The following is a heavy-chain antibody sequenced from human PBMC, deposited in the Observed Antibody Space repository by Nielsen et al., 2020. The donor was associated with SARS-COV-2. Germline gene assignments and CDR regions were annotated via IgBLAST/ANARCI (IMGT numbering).Heavy chain of an antibody. CDR2: ISGSSRYI. CDR1: GFTFSSYS. V-gene: IGHV3-21*01. Sequence: GESLKISCAASGFTFSSYSMNWVRQAPGKGLEWVSCISGSSRYIYYADSVKGRFTISRDNAKNLLYLQMNSLRAEDTAVYYCARDFKGYCSSSSCLDAFDIWGQGTMVTVSS. J-gene: IGHJ3*02. D-gene: IGHD2-2*01. CDR3: ARDFKGYCSSSSCLDAFDI.